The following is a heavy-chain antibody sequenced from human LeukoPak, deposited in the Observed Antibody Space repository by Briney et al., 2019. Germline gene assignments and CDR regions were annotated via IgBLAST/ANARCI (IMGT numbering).Heavy chain of an antibody. V-gene: IGHV4-38-2*02. CDR3: ARDRRSGSYP. CDR1: GYSISSGYY. D-gene: IGHD1-26*01. CDR2: IYHSGST. J-gene: IGHJ5*02. Sequence: PSETLSLTCTASGYSISSGYYWGWIRQPPGKGLEWIGSIYHSGSTYYNPSLKSRVTISVDTSKNQFSLKLSSVTAADTAVYYCARDRRSGSYPWGQGTLVTVSS.